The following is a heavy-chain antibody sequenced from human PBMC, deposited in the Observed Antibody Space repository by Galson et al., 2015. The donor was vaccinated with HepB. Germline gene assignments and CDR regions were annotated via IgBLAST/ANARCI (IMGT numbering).Heavy chain of an antibody. CDR2: ISGSGGST. CDR3: AKDSIAAADHYYYGMDV. V-gene: IGHV3-23*01. J-gene: IGHJ6*02. CDR1: GFTFSSYA. D-gene: IGHD6-13*01. Sequence: SLRLSCAASGFTFSSYAMSWVRQAPGKGLEWVSAISGSGGSTYYADSVKGRFTISRDNSKNTLYLQMNSLRAEDTAVYYCAKDSIAAADHYYYGMDVWGQGTTVTVSS.